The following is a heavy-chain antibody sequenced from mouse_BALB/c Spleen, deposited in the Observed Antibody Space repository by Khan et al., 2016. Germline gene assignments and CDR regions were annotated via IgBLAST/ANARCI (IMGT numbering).Heavy chain of an antibody. J-gene: IGHJ3*01. CDR2: INPSTGYT. V-gene: IGHV1-7*01. CDR1: GYTFTSYW. D-gene: IGHD4-1*01. Sequence: VQLQESGAELAKPGASVKMSCKASGYTFTSYWMHWVKQRPGQGLEWIGYINPSTGYTEYNQKFKDKATLTADKSSSTAYMQLSSLTSEDSAVXYCARSLGRDGAWFAYWGQGTLVTVSA. CDR3: ARSLGRDGAWFAY.